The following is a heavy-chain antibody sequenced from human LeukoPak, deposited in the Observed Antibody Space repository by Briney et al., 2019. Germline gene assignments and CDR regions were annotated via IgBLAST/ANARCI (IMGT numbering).Heavy chain of an antibody. V-gene: IGHV1-2*06. CDR1: GYNFPAYF. CDR3: ARVGFTTSWSNFHY. CDR2: INPNGGDT. Sequence: ASVKVSCKVCGYNFPAYFVHWVRQAPGQGLEWMGRINPNGGDTNYAQKFQGRVTMASDTSISTAYMELSSLISDDTAVYYCARVGFTTSWSNFHYWGQGTLVTVSS. D-gene: IGHD2-2*01. J-gene: IGHJ4*02.